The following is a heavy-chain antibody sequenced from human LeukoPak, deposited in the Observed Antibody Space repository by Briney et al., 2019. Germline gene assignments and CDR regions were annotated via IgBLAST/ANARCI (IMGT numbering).Heavy chain of an antibody. CDR3: AKSFCSSTSCYGASYYYYYMDV. Sequence: SVKVSCKASGGTFSSYAISWVRQARGEGLEWMGRIIPIFGTANYAQKFQGRVTITADKSTTTAYMELSSLRSEDTAVYYCAKSFCSSTSCYGASYYYYYMDVWGKGTTVTVSS. V-gene: IGHV1-69*06. CDR1: GGTFSSYA. D-gene: IGHD2-2*01. CDR2: IIPIFGTA. J-gene: IGHJ6*03.